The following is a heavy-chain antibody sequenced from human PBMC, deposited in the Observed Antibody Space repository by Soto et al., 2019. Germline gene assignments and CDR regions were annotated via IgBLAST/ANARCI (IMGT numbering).Heavy chain of an antibody. D-gene: IGHD2-21*01. CDR1: GFPFSSYA. V-gene: IGHV3-23*01. Sequence: EVQLLESGGTLVRPGGSLRLSCAASGFPFSSYAMTWVRQAPGKGLKWVSSISGSGGSTFYADSVKGRFAISRDNSKNTLYLQMNSLRVEDTATYYCAKDTVVSKVVYDAFDFWGQGTVVSVSS. CDR3: AKDTVVSKVVYDAFDF. J-gene: IGHJ3*01. CDR2: ISGSGGST.